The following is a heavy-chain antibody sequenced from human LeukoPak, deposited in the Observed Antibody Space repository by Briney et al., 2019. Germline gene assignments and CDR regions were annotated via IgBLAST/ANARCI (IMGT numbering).Heavy chain of an antibody. V-gene: IGHV3-11*04. J-gene: IGHJ5*02. CDR2: ISSSSSTI. CDR3: ARSLVVGATCPYH. CDR1: GFTFSDYY. D-gene: IGHD1-26*01. Sequence: GGSLRLSCAASGFTFSDYYMSWIRQAPGKGLEWVSYISSSSSTIYYADSVKGRFTISRDNAKNSLYLQLNSLRAEDTAVYYCARSLVVGATCPYHWGQGTLVTVSS.